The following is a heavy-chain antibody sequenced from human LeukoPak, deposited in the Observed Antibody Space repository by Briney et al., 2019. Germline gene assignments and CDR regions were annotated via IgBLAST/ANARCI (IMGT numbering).Heavy chain of an antibody. CDR3: ARRYCTNGVCYPFDY. Sequence: ASVKVSCKASGYTFTGYYMHWVRQAPGQGLEWMGWINPSSGGTNYAQKFQGRVTMTRDTSISTAYMELSRLRSEDTAAYYCARRYCTNGVCYPFDYWGQGTLVAVSS. CDR1: GYTFTGYY. CDR2: INPSSGGT. V-gene: IGHV1-2*02. J-gene: IGHJ4*02. D-gene: IGHD2-8*01.